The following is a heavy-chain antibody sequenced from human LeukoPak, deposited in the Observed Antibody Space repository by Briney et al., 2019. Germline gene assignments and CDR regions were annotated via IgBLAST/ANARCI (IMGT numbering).Heavy chain of an antibody. D-gene: IGHD1-1*01. J-gene: IGHJ5*02. CDR3: AREGWNANWFDP. V-gene: IGHV1-46*01. CDR2: INPSGGST. Sequence: ASVKVSCKASGYTFTSYGISWVRQAPGQGLEWMGIINPSGGSTSYAQKFQGRVTMTRDTSTSTVYMELSSLRSEDTAVYYCAREGWNANWFDPWGQGTLVTVSS. CDR1: GYTFTSYG.